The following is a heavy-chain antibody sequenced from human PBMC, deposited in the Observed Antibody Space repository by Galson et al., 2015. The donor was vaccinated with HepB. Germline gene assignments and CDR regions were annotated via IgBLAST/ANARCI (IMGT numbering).Heavy chain of an antibody. Sequence: SVKVSCKASGYTFTSYAMHWVRQAPGQRLEWMGWINAGNGNTKYSQKFQGRVTITRDTSASTAYMELSSLRSEDTAVYYCARDRWDCSGGSCYSPILDYWGQGTLVTVSS. CDR3: ARDRWDCSGGSCYSPILDY. CDR1: GYTFTSYA. CDR2: INAGNGNT. J-gene: IGHJ4*02. V-gene: IGHV1-3*01. D-gene: IGHD2-15*01.